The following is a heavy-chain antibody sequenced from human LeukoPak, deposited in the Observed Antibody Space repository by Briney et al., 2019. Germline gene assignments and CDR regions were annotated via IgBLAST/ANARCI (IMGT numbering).Heavy chain of an antibody. D-gene: IGHD5-24*01. Sequence: PGGSLRLSCAASGFTFSSYSMNWVRQAPGKGLEWVSSISSSSSYIYYADSVKGRFTISRDNSKNTLYLQMNSLRAEDTAVYYCAKEDLVEMATPYDYFDYWGQGTLVTVSS. CDR2: ISSSSSYI. CDR3: AKEDLVEMATPYDYFDY. V-gene: IGHV3-21*04. J-gene: IGHJ4*02. CDR1: GFTFSSYS.